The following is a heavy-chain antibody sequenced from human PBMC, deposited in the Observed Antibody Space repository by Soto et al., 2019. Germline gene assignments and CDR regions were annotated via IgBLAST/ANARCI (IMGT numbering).Heavy chain of an antibody. CDR1: GFTFSGSA. J-gene: IGHJ4*02. D-gene: IGHD1-26*01. CDR3: ITSGSYSPFDY. V-gene: IGHV3-73*01. CDR2: IRSKAKSYAT. Sequence: GGSLRLSCAASGFTFSGSAMHWVRQASGKGLEWVGRIRSKAKSYATAHAASVKSRITITRDDSKNTAYLQMNSLKTDDTAVYYCITSGSYSPFDYWGQGT.